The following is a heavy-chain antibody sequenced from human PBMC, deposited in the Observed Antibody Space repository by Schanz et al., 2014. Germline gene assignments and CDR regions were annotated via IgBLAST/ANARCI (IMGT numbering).Heavy chain of an antibody. CDR1: GFTFDPYA. CDR3: AREDCSATSCYFRY. D-gene: IGHD2-21*01. Sequence: VQLVESGGGVVQPGGSLRLSCAASGFTFDPYAMHWLRQSPGKGLEWVAVLSSDESRKFYADSEKGRFTISRDNSNNTVYLQMNTLRAEDTAVYYCAREDCSATSCYFRYWGQGTLVTVSS. J-gene: IGHJ4*02. V-gene: IGHV3-30-3*01. CDR2: LSSDESRK.